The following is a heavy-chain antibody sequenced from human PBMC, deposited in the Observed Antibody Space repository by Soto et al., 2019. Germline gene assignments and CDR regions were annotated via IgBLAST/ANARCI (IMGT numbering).Heavy chain of an antibody. V-gene: IGHV3-21*01. CDR1: GFTFNTYD. CDR2: ITASSAYI. D-gene: IGHD2-21*01. CDR3: VRSGTARLLRHSWFDT. Sequence: EMQLVESGGGLVKPGGFLRLSCAASGFTFNTYDMNWVRQAPGKGLEWVSSITASSAYIYYADSVRGRITISRDNAKNSLFLQMHSLRAEDTAVYYCVRSGTARLLRHSWFDTWGQGTLVTVSS. J-gene: IGHJ5*02.